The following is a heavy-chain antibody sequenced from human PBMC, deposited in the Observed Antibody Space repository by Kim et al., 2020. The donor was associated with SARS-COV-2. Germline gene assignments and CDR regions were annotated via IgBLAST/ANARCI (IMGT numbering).Heavy chain of an antibody. Sequence: EAGTGRFVISRDNAKNTIYLQLNSMRGEDTAVYYCARDEGPDYGDYTFDDWGQGTLVAVSS. J-gene: IGHJ4*02. V-gene: IGHV3-30*09. CDR3: ARDEGPDYGDYTFDD. D-gene: IGHD4-17*01.